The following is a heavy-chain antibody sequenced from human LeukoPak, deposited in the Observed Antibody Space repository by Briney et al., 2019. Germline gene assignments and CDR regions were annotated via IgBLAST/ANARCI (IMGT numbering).Heavy chain of an antibody. CDR3: ARPRSGYSGMDAFDI. D-gene: IGHD3-22*01. CDR2: IYYSGST. V-gene: IGHV4-39*01. CDR1: GGSISSSSYF. Sequence: SETLSLTCAVSGGSISSSSYFWGWIRQPPGKGLEWIGSIYYSGSTSYNPSLKSRVTISVDTPKNQFSLKLSSVTAADTAVYYCARPRSGYSGMDAFDIWGQGTMVTVSS. J-gene: IGHJ3*02.